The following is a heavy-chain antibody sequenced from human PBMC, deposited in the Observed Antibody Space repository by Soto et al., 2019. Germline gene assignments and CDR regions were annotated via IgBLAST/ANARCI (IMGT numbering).Heavy chain of an antibody. CDR1: GYTFPSYG. CDR2: ISASNANT. Sequence: ASVKVSCKASGYTFPSYGISWVRQAPGQGLEWMGWISASNANTNYAQKLQGRVTMTTDTSTSTAYMELRSLRSDDTAVYYCARDFWSGYPTLLFDYWGQGTLVTVSS. D-gene: IGHD3-3*01. CDR3: ARDFWSGYPTLLFDY. J-gene: IGHJ4*02. V-gene: IGHV1-18*01.